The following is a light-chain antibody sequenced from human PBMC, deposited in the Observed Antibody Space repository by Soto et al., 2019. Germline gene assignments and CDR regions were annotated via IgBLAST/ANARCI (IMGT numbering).Light chain of an antibody. CDR2: GAS. CDR1: QSIXSSY. CDR3: QQLSLYWA. J-gene: IGKJ1*01. V-gene: IGKV3-20*01. Sequence: IGVTQCAGTLSLSPGERATLSCRASQSIXSSYVAWYQQNPGKATRLLIYGASSSATVIPDRFSGSGCGTDFTITISRLQPDYVETYYCQQLSLYWAVGQGTKVDIK.